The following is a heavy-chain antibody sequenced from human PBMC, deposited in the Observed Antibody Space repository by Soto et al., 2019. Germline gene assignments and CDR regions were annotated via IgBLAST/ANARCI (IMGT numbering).Heavy chain of an antibody. CDR3: AGDPFYYASYY. D-gene: IGHD3-10*01. V-gene: IGHV3-11*01. J-gene: IGHJ4*02. CDR1: GFRFSDHY. CDR2: ISQSGDTI. Sequence: SGGSLRLSCATSGFRFSDHYMTWIRQAPGKGLEWVSYISQSGDTIYYADSVKGRFTVSRDNALNSLYLQMNSLRAEDTAVYYCAGDPFYYASYYWGQGTLVTVSS.